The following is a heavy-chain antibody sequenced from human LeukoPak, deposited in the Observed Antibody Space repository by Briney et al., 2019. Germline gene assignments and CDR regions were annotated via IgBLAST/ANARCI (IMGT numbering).Heavy chain of an antibody. J-gene: IGHJ3*02. CDR1: GCTFSSYA. D-gene: IGHD3-16*02. CDR3: AKIHSSTNYDYVWGSYRHDAFDI. CDR2: IIPSLGTA. Sequence: SVKVSCKASGCTFSSYAISWVRQPPGQGLEWMGGIIPSLGTANYAQKFQGRGTITTDESTSTAYLELSSLRSELTAVYYCAKIHSSTNYDYVWGSYRHDAFDIWGQGTMVTVSS. V-gene: IGHV1-69*05.